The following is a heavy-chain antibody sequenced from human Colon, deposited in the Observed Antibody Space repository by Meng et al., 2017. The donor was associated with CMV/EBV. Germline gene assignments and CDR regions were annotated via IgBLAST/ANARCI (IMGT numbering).Heavy chain of an antibody. J-gene: IGHJ4*02. D-gene: IGHD2-8*01. CDR2: INWDGFST. CDR1: GFSFNDFQ. V-gene: IGHV3-20*04. Sequence: GESLKISCAGAGFSFNDFQLAWVRQRPGKGLEWVAGINWDGFSTVYVDSVKGRFTISRDNAKNLLFLQMNSLRAEDTAVYYCARFRNGYYFDYWGQGTLVTVSS. CDR3: ARFRNGYYFDY.